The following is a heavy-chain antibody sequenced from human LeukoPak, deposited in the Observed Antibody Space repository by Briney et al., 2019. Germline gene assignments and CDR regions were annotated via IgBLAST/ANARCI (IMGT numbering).Heavy chain of an antibody. CDR3: TRSSIAADY. J-gene: IGHJ4*02. CDR1: GFTFSSYS. Sequence: PGRSLRPSCAPSGFTFSSYSMNWVRQAPGKGLEWVSYISSSSSTIYYADSVKDRFTISRDNAKNSLYLQMNRLKPEDTAVYYCTRSSIAADYWGQGTLVTVSS. V-gene: IGHV3-48*01. CDR2: ISSSSSTI. D-gene: IGHD6-13*01.